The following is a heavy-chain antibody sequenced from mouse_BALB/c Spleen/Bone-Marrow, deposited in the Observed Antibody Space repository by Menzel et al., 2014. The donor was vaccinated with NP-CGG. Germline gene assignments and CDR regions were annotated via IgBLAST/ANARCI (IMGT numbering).Heavy chain of an antibody. D-gene: IGHD2-10*01. Sequence: EVKLMESGPGLVKPSQSLSLTCTVTGYSITSDYAWNWIRQFPGNKLGWMGYISYSGSTDYNPSLKSRISITRDTSKNQFFLQLNSVTTEDTATYYCARATYYGNFFDYWGQGTTLTVSS. CDR3: ARATYYGNFFDY. V-gene: IGHV3-2*02. J-gene: IGHJ2*01. CDR1: GYSITSDYA. CDR2: ISYSGST.